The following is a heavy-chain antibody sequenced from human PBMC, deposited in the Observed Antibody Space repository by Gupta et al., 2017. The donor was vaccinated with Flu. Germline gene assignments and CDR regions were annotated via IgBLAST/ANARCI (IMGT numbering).Heavy chain of an antibody. Sequence: EVQLVESGGGLVKPGGSLRLSCGVSGFTFTSYRMNWVRRAPGKGLEWVSSISSSSSYIYYADSVKGRFTISRDNAKNSLYLQMNSLRAEDTAVYFCARDRHYGSGNYPFDYWGQGTLVTVSS. J-gene: IGHJ4*02. CDR2: ISSSSSYI. D-gene: IGHD3-10*01. CDR3: ARDRHYGSGNYPFDY. CDR1: GFTFTSYR. V-gene: IGHV3-21*06.